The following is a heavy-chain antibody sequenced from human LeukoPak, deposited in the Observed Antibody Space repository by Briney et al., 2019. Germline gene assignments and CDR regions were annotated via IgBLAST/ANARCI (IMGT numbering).Heavy chain of an antibody. V-gene: IGHV3-30*02. CDR2: IRYDGSNK. Sequence: GGFLRLSCAASGFTFSSYGMHWVRQAPGKGLEWVAFIRYDGSNKYYADSVKGRFTISRDNVDNVVYLQMNSLGAEDTAVYYCARVAVSGPTGWFDSWGQGTLVIVSS. J-gene: IGHJ5*01. CDR3: ARVAVSGPTGWFDS. CDR1: GFTFSSYG. D-gene: IGHD2-8*02.